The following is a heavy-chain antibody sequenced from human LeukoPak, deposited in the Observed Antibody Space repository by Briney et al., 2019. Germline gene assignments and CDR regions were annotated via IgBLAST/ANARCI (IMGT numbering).Heavy chain of an antibody. CDR3: AKGSGYRYGYDYYYYMDV. CDR2: ISGSGGST. Sequence: PGGSLRLSCAASGFTFSSYAMSWVRQAPGKGLEWVSAISGSGGSTYYADSVKGRFTISRDNSKNTLYLQTNSLRAEDTAVYYCAKGSGYRYGYDYYYYMDVWGKGTTVTVSS. CDR1: GFTFSSYA. D-gene: IGHD5-18*01. J-gene: IGHJ6*03. V-gene: IGHV3-23*01.